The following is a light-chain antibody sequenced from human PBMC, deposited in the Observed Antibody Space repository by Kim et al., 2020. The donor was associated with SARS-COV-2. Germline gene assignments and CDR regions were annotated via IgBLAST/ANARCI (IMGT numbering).Light chain of an antibody. Sequence: PGERGTLSCRASEIVRDNYLAWYQQKPGQAPRLRIYGASSRSAGIPDRFSGSGSGTDFTLTINRLEPSDSAVYYCQHYGTAPLSCGGGTKGDIK. J-gene: IGKJ4*01. CDR3: QHYGTAPLS. V-gene: IGKV3-20*01. CDR2: GAS. CDR1: EIVRDNY.